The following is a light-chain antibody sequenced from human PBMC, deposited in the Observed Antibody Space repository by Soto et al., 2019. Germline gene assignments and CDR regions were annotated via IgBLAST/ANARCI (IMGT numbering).Light chain of an antibody. V-gene: IGKV1-39*01. CDR3: QQTYRTPLT. J-gene: IGKJ4*01. CDR1: QSIGRY. CDR2: AAS. Sequence: DIQMTQSPSSLSASVGDRVTITCRASQSIGRYLNWYQQKPGKAPKLLIYAASSLHSGVPSRFSCSGSGTDFTLTISSLQPEDFATYSCQQTYRTPLTFGGGTKVEIK.